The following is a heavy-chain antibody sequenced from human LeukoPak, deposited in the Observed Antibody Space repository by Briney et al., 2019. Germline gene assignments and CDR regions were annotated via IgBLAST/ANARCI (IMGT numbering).Heavy chain of an antibody. CDR2: ISGDGSVT. D-gene: IGHD3-10*01. J-gene: IGHJ4*02. CDR1: GFTFENFA. CDR3: AKGLGLSYPKSCAFDY. V-gene: IGHV3-43*02. Sequence: GGSLRLSCAVSGFTFENFAMHWVRQVSGRGLEWVSLISGDGSVTYYADSVKGRFTISRDNSGNSLYLQMNSLTTDDTAFYYCAKGLGLSYPKSCAFDYGGQGTLVTVSS.